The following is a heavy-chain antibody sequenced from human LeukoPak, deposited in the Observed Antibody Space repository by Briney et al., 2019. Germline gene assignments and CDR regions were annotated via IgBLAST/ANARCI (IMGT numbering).Heavy chain of an antibody. Sequence: GGSLRLSCAASGFTFSSYGMHWVRQAPGKGLEWLAFIQSDGNNKYYADSVKGRFTISRDNPKNTLFLQMNSLGPEDTAVYYCAKDKSMVRELDYWGQGNLVTVSS. CDR2: IQSDGNNK. V-gene: IGHV3-30*02. CDR3: AKDKSMVRELDY. CDR1: GFTFSSYG. J-gene: IGHJ4*02. D-gene: IGHD3-10*01.